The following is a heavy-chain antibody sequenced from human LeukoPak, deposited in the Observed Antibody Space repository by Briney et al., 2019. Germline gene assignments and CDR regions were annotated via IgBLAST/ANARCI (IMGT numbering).Heavy chain of an antibody. CDR1: GYSISSGYY. CDR2: IYHSGST. CDR3: ARDSRITWMSLDY. D-gene: IGHD3-10*01. Sequence: SETLSLTCTVSGYSISSGYYWGWIRQPPGKGLEWIGSIYHSGSTYYNPSLKSRVTLSVDTSKNQFSLKLSSVTAADTAVYYCARDSRITWMSLDYWGQGTLVTVSS. V-gene: IGHV4-38-2*02. J-gene: IGHJ4*02.